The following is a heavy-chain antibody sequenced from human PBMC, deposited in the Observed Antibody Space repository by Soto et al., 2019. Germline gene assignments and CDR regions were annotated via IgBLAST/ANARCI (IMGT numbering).Heavy chain of an antibody. CDR2: FYYSGST. CDR3: ARLGGYCSGTSCYGYYGMDV. D-gene: IGHD2-2*01. Sequence: SETMSLTYTVSGGSISSSPYSWGWIRQPPGKGLEWIGTFYYSGSTYYNPSLESRVTISVDPSKNQFSLKVSSVTAADTAMYYCARLGGYCSGTSCYGYYGMDVWGQGTTVTVSS. J-gene: IGHJ6*02. V-gene: IGHV4-39*01. CDR1: GGSISSSPYS.